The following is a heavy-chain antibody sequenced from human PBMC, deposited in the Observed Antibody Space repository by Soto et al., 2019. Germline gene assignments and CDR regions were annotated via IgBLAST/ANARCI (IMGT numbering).Heavy chain of an antibody. CDR2: IGRSDNNI. CDR3: TRKTNADS. CDR1: GFTFSSYS. V-gene: IGHV3-48*02. Sequence: EAQLVESGGGLVQPGGYLRLSCAASGFTFSSYSMTWVRLAPGKGLEWISYIGRSDNNIHYADSVKGRFTISRDNAKSSLYLQMDSLRDEDTAVYYCTRKTNADSWGQGTLVTVSS. J-gene: IGHJ4*02.